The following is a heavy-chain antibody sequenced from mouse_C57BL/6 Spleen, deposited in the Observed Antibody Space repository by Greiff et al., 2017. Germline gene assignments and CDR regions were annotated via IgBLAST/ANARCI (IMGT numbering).Heavy chain of an antibody. CDR3: ASSGYHYGNNYYAMEY. CDR2: IYPGDGDT. Sequence: QVQLQQSGPELVKPGASVKISCKASGYAFSSSWMNWVKQRPGKGLEWIGRIYPGDGDTNYNGKFKGKATLTADKSSSTAYMHLSSLTSEDSAVYVCASSGYHYGNNYYAMEYWGQGTSVTVSA. J-gene: IGHJ4*01. D-gene: IGHD1-1*01. CDR1: GYAFSSSW. V-gene: IGHV1-82*01.